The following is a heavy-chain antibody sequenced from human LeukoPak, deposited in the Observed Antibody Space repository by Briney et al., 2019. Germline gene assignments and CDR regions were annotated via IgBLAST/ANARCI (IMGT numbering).Heavy chain of an antibody. D-gene: IGHD5-18*01. V-gene: IGHV3-74*01. CDR2: INSGGTVT. CDR1: GFTFSSYA. Sequence: GGSLRLSSAASGFTFSSYAMSCVRQAPGKGLEWVSRINSGGTVTNYADSVKGRLTISRDNAKNTLYLQMNSLRAEDTAVYYCARGGYHAYYLDYWGQGSLVTVSS. J-gene: IGHJ4*02. CDR3: ARGGYHAYYLDY.